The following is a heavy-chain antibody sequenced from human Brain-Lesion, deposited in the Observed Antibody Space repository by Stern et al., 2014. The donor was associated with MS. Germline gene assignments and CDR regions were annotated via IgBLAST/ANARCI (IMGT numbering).Heavy chain of an antibody. CDR2: IHPNTGGT. D-gene: IGHD3-3*01. J-gene: IGHJ6*02. CDR1: GYIFTGYY. Sequence: VQLVQSGAEVKKPGASVKVSCKTSGYIFTGYYIHWVRQAPGQGLEWMALIHPNTGGTKYAQKFQGRVTMSRDTSISTAYVELSSLTSDDTAVYYCARDQRGITIFGVVTDYYYLGMDVWGQGTTVTVSS. V-gene: IGHV1-2*02. CDR3: ARDQRGITIFGVVTDYYYLGMDV.